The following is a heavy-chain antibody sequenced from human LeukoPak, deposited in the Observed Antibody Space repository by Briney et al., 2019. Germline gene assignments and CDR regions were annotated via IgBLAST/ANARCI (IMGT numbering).Heavy chain of an antibody. CDR2: ISGDGRGT. CDR1: GFTFRDYG. D-gene: IGHD1-26*01. CDR3: ARDVGGSHFFGY. V-gene: IGHV3-23*02. J-gene: IGHJ4*02. Sequence: PGGSLRLSCAATGFTFRDYGMAWVRQAPGKGLEWVSTISGDGRGTHHGETVKGRATISRDNSKSTLSLKMNSLTDADTAVYYCARDVGGSHFFGYWGQGILVTVSS.